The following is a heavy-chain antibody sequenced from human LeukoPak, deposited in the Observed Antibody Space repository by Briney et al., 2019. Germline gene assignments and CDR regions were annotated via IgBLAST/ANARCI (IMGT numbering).Heavy chain of an antibody. V-gene: IGHV3-30*18. D-gene: IGHD2-21*02. Sequence: GSLRLSCAASGFTFSNYGMHWVRLAPGKGLEWVAVISYDGSKEYYVDSVKGRFTISRDNSKNTLYLQMSSLRAEDTAMYYCAKDRVSYCVGDCHILGYWGQGTLVTVSS. J-gene: IGHJ4*02. CDR2: ISYDGSKE. CDR3: AKDRVSYCVGDCHILGY. CDR1: GFTFSNYG.